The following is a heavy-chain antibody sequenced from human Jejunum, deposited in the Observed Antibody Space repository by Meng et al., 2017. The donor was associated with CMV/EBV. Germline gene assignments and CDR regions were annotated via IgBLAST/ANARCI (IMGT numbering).Heavy chain of an antibody. V-gene: IGHV4-59*01. J-gene: IGHJ4*02. D-gene: IGHD4-11*01. CDR3: ARGHYIFNYFDY. CDR1: GASIRDYY. CDR2: IYNTGSA. Sequence: SGASIRDYYWSWIRQPPGKGLEWIGYIYNTGSANYNNYNASLKTRITMSLDTSKNQFSLKLSSVTTADTAVYYCARGHYIFNYFDYWGQGTLVTVSS.